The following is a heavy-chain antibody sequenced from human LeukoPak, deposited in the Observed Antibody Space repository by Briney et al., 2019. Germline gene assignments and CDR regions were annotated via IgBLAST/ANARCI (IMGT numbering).Heavy chain of an antibody. CDR1: GFTFSSYS. J-gene: IGHJ4*02. D-gene: IGHD3-10*01. CDR3: TTDYYGSGSYPNR. V-gene: IGHV3-15*01. Sequence: KPGGSLRLSCAASGFTFSSYSMNWVRQAPGKGLEWVGRIKSKTDGGTTDYAAPVKGRFTISRDDSKNTLYLQMNSLKTEDTAVYYCTTDYYGSGSYPNRWGQGTLVTVSS. CDR2: IKSKTDGGTT.